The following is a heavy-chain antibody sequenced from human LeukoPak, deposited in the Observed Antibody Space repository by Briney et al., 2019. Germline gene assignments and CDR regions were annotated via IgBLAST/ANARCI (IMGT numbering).Heavy chain of an antibody. Sequence: ASVKVSCKASGYTFTSYGISWVRQAPGQGLEWMGWISAYNGNTNYAQKLQGRVTMTTDTPTSTAYMELRSLRSDDTAVYYCARDFSVSNYYDSSGYYGIFDYWGQGTLVTVSS. CDR1: GYTFTSYG. V-gene: IGHV1-18*01. D-gene: IGHD3-22*01. CDR3: ARDFSVSNYYDSSGYYGIFDY. J-gene: IGHJ4*02. CDR2: ISAYNGNT.